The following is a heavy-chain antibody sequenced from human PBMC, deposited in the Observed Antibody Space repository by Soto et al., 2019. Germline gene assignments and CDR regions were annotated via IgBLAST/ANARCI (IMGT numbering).Heavy chain of an antibody. D-gene: IGHD2-15*01. CDR1: GFTFSSYG. V-gene: IGHV3-33*01. CDR3: ARDVMVVAATGADYFDY. J-gene: IGHJ4*02. CDR2: IWYDGSNK. Sequence: QVQLVESGGGVVQPGRSLRLSCAASGFTFSSYGMHWVRQAPGKGLEWVAVIWYDGSNKYYADSVKGRFTISRDNSKNTLYLQMNSLRAEDTAVYYCARDVMVVAATGADYFDYWGQGTLVTVSS.